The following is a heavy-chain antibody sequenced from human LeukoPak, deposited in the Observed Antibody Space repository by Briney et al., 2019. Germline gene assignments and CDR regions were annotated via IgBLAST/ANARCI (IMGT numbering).Heavy chain of an antibody. D-gene: IGHD2-8*02. J-gene: IGHJ5*02. V-gene: IGHV1-46*01. CDR2: INPSGGST. CDR3: ARDIKSAGSLYSVLVTGVEAVVRHLDP. CDR1: GYTFTSYY. Sequence: ASVKVSCKASGYTFTSYYMHWVRQAPGQGLEWMGIINPSGGSTSYAQKFQGRVTMTRDTSTSTVYMELSSLRSEDTAVYYCARDIKSAGSLYSVLVTGVEAVVRHLDPWGQGTLITVSS.